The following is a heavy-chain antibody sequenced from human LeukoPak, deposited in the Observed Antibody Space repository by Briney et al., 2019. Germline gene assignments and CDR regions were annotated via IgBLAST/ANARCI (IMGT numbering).Heavy chain of an antibody. CDR1: GGTFSSYA. CDR3: ARDNHDYGDYSRTPDYYYYYMDV. D-gene: IGHD4-17*01. CDR2: IIPIFGTA. V-gene: IGHV1-69*06. J-gene: IGHJ6*03. Sequence: ASVKVSCKASGGTFSSYAISWVRQAPGQGLEWMGGIIPIFGTANYAQKFQGRVTITADKSTSTAYMELSSLRSEDTAVYYCARDNHDYGDYSRTPDYYYYYMDVWGKGTTVTVSS.